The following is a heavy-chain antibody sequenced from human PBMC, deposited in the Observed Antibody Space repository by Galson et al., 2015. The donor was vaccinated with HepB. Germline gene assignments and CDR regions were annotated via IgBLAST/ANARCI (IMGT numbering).Heavy chain of an antibody. CDR2: IIPIFGTA. Sequence: SVKVSCKASGGTFSSYAISWVRQAPGQGLEWMGGIIPIFGTANYAQKFQGRVTITADESTSTAYMELSSLRSEDTAVYYCASHGGVVVVPAAIGYMDVWGKGTTVTVSS. J-gene: IGHJ6*03. CDR3: ASHGGVVVVPAAIGYMDV. D-gene: IGHD2-2*02. CDR1: GGTFSSYA. V-gene: IGHV1-69*13.